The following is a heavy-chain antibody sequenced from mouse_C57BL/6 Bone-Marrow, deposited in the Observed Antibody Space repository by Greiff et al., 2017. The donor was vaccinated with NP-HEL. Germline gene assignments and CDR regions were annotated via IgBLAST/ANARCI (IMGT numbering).Heavy chain of an antibody. CDR1: GYTFTSYG. CDR3: ARYHYDGSCYGRYFDY. CDR2: IYPRSGNT. Sequence: VQLQQSGAELARPGASVKLSCKASGYTFTSYGISWVKQRTGQGLEWIGEIYPRSGNTYYNEKFKGKATLTADKSSSTAYMELLSLTSEDSAVYCWARYHYDGSCYGRYFDYWGQGTTLTVSS. V-gene: IGHV1-81*01. D-gene: IGHD1-1*01. J-gene: IGHJ2*01.